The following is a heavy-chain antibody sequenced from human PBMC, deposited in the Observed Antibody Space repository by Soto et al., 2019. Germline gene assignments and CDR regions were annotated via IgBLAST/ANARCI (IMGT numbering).Heavy chain of an antibody. V-gene: IGHV1-46*03. Sequence: QVQVVQSGAEVKKPGASVKVSCKASGYTFISHYMHWVRQAPGQGLEWMGRINPGGGDTKYAQKFQGRVTMTRDTSTSTVCLEMSSLRSDDTAVYYCARVRWSGVLRSGAFDIWGQGTMATVSS. D-gene: IGHD3-3*01. CDR1: GYTFISHY. J-gene: IGHJ3*02. CDR3: ARVRWSGVLRSGAFDI. CDR2: INPGGGDT.